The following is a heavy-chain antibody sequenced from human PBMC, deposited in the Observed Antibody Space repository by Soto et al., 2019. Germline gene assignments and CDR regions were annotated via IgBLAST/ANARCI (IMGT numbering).Heavy chain of an antibody. J-gene: IGHJ4*02. CDR3: ARVGAGESSARSYFDY. V-gene: IGHV3-53*01. CDR1: GFTVSSNY. D-gene: IGHD3-10*01. Sequence: EVQLVESGGGLIQPGGSLRLSCAASGFTVSSNYMSWVRQAPGQGLEWVSAIYSGGNTYYADSVKGRFTISRDDSKNRLYLQVNSLRAEETAVYYCARVGAGESSARSYFDYWGQGTLVAVCS. CDR2: IYSGGNT.